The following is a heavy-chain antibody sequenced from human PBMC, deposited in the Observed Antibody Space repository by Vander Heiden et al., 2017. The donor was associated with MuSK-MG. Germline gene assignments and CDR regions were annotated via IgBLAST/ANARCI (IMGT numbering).Heavy chain of an antibody. Sequence: EVRLVESGGGLVQHGGSLGLSSAASGFTLSSYWMYWVRQAPGKGLVWVARIDGDGSTNYADSVKGRFTVSRDNAQNTLYLQMNSLRVEDTAVYYCAIIAGDEAFDIWGQGTMVTVS. CDR1: GFTLSSYW. CDR2: IDGDGST. CDR3: AIIAGDEAFDI. D-gene: IGHD7-27*01. J-gene: IGHJ3*02. V-gene: IGHV3-74*01.